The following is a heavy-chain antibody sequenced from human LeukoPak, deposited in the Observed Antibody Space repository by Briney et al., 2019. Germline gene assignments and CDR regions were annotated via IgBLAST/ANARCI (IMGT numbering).Heavy chain of an antibody. CDR1: GFTFSSYG. CDR2: ISYDGSNK. V-gene: IGHV3-30*18. D-gene: IGHD6-13*01. J-gene: IGHJ4*02. CDR3: AKDGGSSSWYFDY. Sequence: PGGSLRLSCAASGFTFSSYGMHWVRQAPGKGLEWVAVISYDGSNKYYADSVKGRFTISRDNSENTLYLQMNSLRAEDTAVYYCAKDGGSSSWYFDYWGQGTLVTVSS.